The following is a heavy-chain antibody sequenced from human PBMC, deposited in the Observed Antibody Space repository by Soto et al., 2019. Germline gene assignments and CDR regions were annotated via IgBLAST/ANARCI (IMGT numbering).Heavy chain of an antibody. CDR3: AKDRATIFGVVWKYGMDV. CDR2: ISESGGST. V-gene: IGHV3-23*01. J-gene: IGHJ6*02. D-gene: IGHD3-3*01. CDR1: GFTFRSYA. Sequence: GGSLRLSCAASGFTFRSYAMAWVRQAPGKGLEWVSGISESGGSTNYADSVRGRFTISRDNSRNTLDLLMNSLRDEDTAVYYCAKDRATIFGVVWKYGMDVWGQGTTVTVSS.